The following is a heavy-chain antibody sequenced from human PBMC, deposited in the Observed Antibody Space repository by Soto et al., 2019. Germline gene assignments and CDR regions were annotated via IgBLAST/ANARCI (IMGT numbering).Heavy chain of an antibody. V-gene: IGHV3-48*01. J-gene: IGHJ5*02. CDR2: ISSSSSTI. D-gene: IGHD2-21*02. Sequence: EVQLVESGGGLVQPGGSLRLSCAASGFTFSSYSMNWVRQAPGKGLAWVSYISSSSSTIYYADSVKGRFTISRDNAKNSLYLQMNRLRAEDTAVYYCARDADCVNLFDPWCQGTLVTVSS. CDR1: GFTFSSYS. CDR3: ARDADCVNLFDP.